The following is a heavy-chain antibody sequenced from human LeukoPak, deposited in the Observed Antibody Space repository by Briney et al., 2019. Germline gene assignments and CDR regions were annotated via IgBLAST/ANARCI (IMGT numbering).Heavy chain of an antibody. Sequence: GSLRLSCAASGFTVSSNYMSWVRQAPGKGLEWVSVIYSGGSTYYADSVKGRFTISRHNSKNTLYLQMNSLRAEDTAAYYCASSGKDYGDYKDPYYFDYWGQGTLVTVSS. CDR1: GFTVSSNY. V-gene: IGHV3-53*04. D-gene: IGHD4-17*01. CDR3: ASSGKDYGDYKDPYYFDY. CDR2: IYSGGST. J-gene: IGHJ4*02.